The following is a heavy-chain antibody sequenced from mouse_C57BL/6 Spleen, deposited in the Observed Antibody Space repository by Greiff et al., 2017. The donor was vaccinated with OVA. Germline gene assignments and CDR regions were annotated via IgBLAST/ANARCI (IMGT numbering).Heavy chain of an antibody. J-gene: IGHJ4*01. CDR3: AREDYGSSYGAMDY. CDR2: INYDGSST. Sequence: EVQLVESEGGLVQPGRSMKLSCTASGFTFSDYYMAWVRQVPEKGLEWVANINYDGSSTYYLDSLKSRFIISRDNAKNILYLQMSSLKSEDTATYYCAREDYGSSYGAMDYWGQGTSVTVSS. D-gene: IGHD1-1*01. CDR1: GFTFSDYY. V-gene: IGHV5-16*01.